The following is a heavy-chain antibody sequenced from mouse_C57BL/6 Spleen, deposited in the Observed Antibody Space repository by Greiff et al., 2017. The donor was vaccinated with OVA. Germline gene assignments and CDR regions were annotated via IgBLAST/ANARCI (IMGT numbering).Heavy chain of an antibody. J-gene: IGHJ3*01. CDR3: ARLDDYDDWFAY. Sequence: VQLQQPGAELVKPGASVKLSCKASGYTFTSYWMHWVKQRPGQGLEWIGMIHPNSGSTNYNEKFKSKATLTVDKSSSTAYMPLSSLTSEDSAVYYCARLDDYDDWFAYWGQGTLVTVSA. CDR1: GYTFTSYW. V-gene: IGHV1-64*01. D-gene: IGHD2-4*01. CDR2: IHPNSGST.